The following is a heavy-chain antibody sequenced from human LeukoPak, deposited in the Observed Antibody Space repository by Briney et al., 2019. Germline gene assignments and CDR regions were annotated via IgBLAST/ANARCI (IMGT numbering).Heavy chain of an antibody. CDR3: ARGDPYYYYMDV. V-gene: IGHV3-20*04. Sequence: GGSLRLSCAASGFTFDDYGMSWVRQAPGKGLEWVSGINWNGGNTGYADSVKGRFTISRDNAKTSLYLQMNSLRAEDTALYYCARGDPYYYYMDVWGKGTTVTVSS. J-gene: IGHJ6*03. CDR2: INWNGGNT. CDR1: GFTFDDYG.